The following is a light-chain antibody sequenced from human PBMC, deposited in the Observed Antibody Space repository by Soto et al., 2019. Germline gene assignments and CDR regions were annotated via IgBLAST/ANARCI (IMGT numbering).Light chain of an antibody. Sequence: EIVLTQSPATLSLSPGARATLSCRASQSVSSYLAWYQKKPGQAPRLLIYDASNRATGIPARFSGSGSGTDFTLTISSLEPEDFAVYYCQQRTIWPPLTFGGGTKVEVK. CDR2: DAS. V-gene: IGKV3-11*01. CDR1: QSVSSY. CDR3: QQRTIWPPLT. J-gene: IGKJ4*01.